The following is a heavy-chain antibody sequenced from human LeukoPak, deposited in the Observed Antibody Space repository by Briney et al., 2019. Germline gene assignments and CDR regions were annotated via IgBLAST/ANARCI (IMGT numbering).Heavy chain of an antibody. CDR3: ARAFSAWPHAFDV. CDR2: ISYSGTT. V-gene: IGHV4-59*13. D-gene: IGHD6-19*01. Sequence: SETLSLTCTVSGGYISTYYRGWVRQTPGQGLAWVGYISYSGTTTYSPSLQSRVTISLDTSENQFSLRLNSLTAADTAVYCCARAFSAWPHAFDVWGQGTMVTVSS. J-gene: IGHJ3*01. CDR1: GGYISTYY.